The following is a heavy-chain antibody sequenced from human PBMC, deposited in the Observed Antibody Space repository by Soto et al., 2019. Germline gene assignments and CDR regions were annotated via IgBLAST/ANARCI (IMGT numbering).Heavy chain of an antibody. Sequence: SETLSLTCSVSGASISSYYWSWIRQPPGKGLEWIGYIFYTGSTDYNPSLQSRVAISIGASRKDFSLKMTSVAAADTAIYYCARFPGYSTSWAAFDIWGQGTLVTVSS. J-gene: IGHJ3*02. CDR3: ARFPGYSTSWAAFDI. V-gene: IGHV4-59*01. D-gene: IGHD1-26*01. CDR2: IFYTGST. CDR1: GASISSYY.